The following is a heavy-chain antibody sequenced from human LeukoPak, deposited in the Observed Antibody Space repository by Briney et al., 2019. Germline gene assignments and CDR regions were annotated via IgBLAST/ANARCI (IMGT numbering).Heavy chain of an antibody. J-gene: IGHJ3*02. V-gene: IGHV4-59*01. CDR3: ARDRELVDSSGWYDAFDI. CDR1: GGSISSYY. D-gene: IGHD6-19*01. CDR2: IYYSGST. Sequence: SETLSLTCTVSGGSISSYYWSWIRQPPGKGLEWIGYIYYSGSTNYNPSLKSRVTISVDTSKNQFYLKLSSVTAADTAVYYCARDRELVDSSGWYDAFDIWGQGTMVTVSS.